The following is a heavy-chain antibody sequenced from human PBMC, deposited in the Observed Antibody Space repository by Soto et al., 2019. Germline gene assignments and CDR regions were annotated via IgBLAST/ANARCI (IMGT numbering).Heavy chain of an antibody. CDR1: GYTFTSYG. CDR2: ISAYNGNT. Sequence: ASVKVSCKASGYTFTSYGMSWVRQAPGQGLEWMGWISAYNGNTNYAQKLQGRVTMTTDTSTSTAYMELRSLRSDDTAVYYCARGVNWNYGGNWFDPWGQGTLVTVSS. J-gene: IGHJ5*02. D-gene: IGHD1-7*01. CDR3: ARGVNWNYGGNWFDP. V-gene: IGHV1-18*01.